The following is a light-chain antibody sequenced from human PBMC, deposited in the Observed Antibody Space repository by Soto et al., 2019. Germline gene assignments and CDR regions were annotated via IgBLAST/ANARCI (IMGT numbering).Light chain of an antibody. V-gene: IGLV2-23*01. Sequence: QSVLTQPDSVSGSPGQSVTISCTGTSXDFGSYKFVSWYQHHPGKVPKVIIYETSKRPSGVSDRFSGSKSGNTASLTISGLQAEDEADYYCFSFTSTNTHVFGSGTKVILL. J-gene: IGLJ1*01. CDR2: ETS. CDR1: SXDFGSYKF. CDR3: FSFTSTNTHV.